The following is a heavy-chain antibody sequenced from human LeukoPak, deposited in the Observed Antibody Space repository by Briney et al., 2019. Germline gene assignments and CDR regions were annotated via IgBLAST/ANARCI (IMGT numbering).Heavy chain of an antibody. J-gene: IGHJ5*02. CDR1: GGTFSSYA. CDR3: AGSDYGGNSFDWFDP. Sequence: SVKVSCKASGGTFSSYAISWVRQAPGQGLEWMGGIIPIFGTADYAQKFQGRVTITADESTSTAYMELSSLRSEDTAVYYCAGSDYGGNSFDWFDPWGQGTLVTVSS. CDR2: IIPIFGTA. D-gene: IGHD4-23*01. V-gene: IGHV1-69*13.